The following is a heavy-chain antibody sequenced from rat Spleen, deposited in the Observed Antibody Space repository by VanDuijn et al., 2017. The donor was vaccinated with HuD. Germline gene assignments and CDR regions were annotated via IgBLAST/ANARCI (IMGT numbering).Heavy chain of an antibody. CDR1: GFTFSNYY. CDR3: ATPTPGIPFAY. Sequence: EVQLVESGGGLVQPGRSLKLSCAASGFTFSNYYMAWVRQAPKKGLDWVASITKDGGSLFYRDSVKGRFTVSRDNEQNTLYLQMNSLRSEDTATYYCATPTPGIPFAYWGQGTLVTVSS. V-gene: IGHV5-25*01. D-gene: IGHD1-4*01. CDR2: ITKDGGSL. J-gene: IGHJ3*01.